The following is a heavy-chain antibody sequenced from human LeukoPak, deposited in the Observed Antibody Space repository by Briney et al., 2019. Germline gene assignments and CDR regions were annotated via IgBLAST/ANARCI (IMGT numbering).Heavy chain of an antibody. V-gene: IGHV3-21*01. D-gene: IGHD1-1*01. CDR1: GFTFSSYS. CDR3: ARAHNWNSADGFDP. J-gene: IGHJ5*02. Sequence: PGGSLRLSCAASGFTFSSYSMNWVRQAPGKGLEWVSSISSSSSYIYYADSVKGRFTISRDNAKNSLDLQMNSLRAEDTAVYYCARAHNWNSADGFDPWGQGTQVTVSS. CDR2: ISSSSSYI.